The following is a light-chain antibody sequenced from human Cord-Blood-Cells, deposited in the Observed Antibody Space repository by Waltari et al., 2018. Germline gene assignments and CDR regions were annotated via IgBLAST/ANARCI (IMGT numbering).Light chain of an antibody. J-gene: IGLJ2*01. CDR2: DVS. CDR1: SSDVGGYNN. CDR3: SSYTSSSTLVV. V-gene: IGLV2-14*01. Sequence: QSALTQPASVSGSPGQSITISCTGTSSDVGGYNNVSWYQQPPVKAPKLIIYDVSNRPSGVSNRFSGSKSGNTASLTISGLQAEDEADYYCSSYTSSSTLVVFGGGTKLTVL.